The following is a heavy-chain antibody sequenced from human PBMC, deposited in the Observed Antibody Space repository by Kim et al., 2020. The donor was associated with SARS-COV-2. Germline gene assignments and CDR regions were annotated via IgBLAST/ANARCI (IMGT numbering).Heavy chain of an antibody. CDR2: ISYDGSNK. J-gene: IGHJ3*01. V-gene: IGHV3-30-3*01. D-gene: IGHD3-3*01. CDR1: GFTFSSYA. CDR3: ARGDYDFWSGYLLTGAF. Sequence: GGSLRLSCAASGFTFSSYAMHWVRQAPGKGLEWVAVISYDGSNKYYADSVKGRFTISRDNSKNTLYLQMNSLRAEDTAVYYCARGDYDFWSGYLLTGAF.